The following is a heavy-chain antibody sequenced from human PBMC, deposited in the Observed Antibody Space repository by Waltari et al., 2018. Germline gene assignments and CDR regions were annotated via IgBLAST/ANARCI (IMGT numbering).Heavy chain of an antibody. CDR1: GGPFSGYY. V-gene: IGHV4-34*01. Sequence: QVQLQQWGAGLLKPSETLSLTCVVYGGPFSGYYWSWIRRAPGKGVEWSGEVNQSGRTNYNPSIKSRVTISIDTSKKQFSLKVRSVTAADTAVYYCAKANTIFGVVRTWYYMDVWGKGTTVTVSS. J-gene: IGHJ6*03. CDR2: VNQSGRT. CDR3: AKANTIFGVVRTWYYMDV. D-gene: IGHD3-3*01.